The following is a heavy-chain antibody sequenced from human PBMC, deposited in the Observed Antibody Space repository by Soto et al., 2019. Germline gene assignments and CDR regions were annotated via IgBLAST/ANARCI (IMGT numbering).Heavy chain of an antibody. CDR3: ARRYCSRADCYSDS. V-gene: IGHV5-10-1*01. D-gene: IGHD2-2*01. Sequence: GESLKISCHGSGYTFFSFWIVWVRQVPGKGLEWVGRIDPGDSSATYSSTFRGHVTISADRSTRSAYLQWRSLRASDTAIYFCARRYCSRADCYSDSWGQGSLVTVSS. J-gene: IGHJ4*02. CDR1: GYTFFSFW. CDR2: IDPGDSSA.